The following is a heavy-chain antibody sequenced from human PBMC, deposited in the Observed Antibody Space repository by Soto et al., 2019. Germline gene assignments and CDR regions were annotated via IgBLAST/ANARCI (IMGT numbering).Heavy chain of an antibody. CDR1: GFTFSTYG. D-gene: IGHD4-4*01. V-gene: IGHV3-23*01. Sequence: EVQLLESGGGLVQPGGSLRLSCAASGFTFSTYGMDWVRQAPGKGLEWVSAISSSGTATYYADSVKGRFTISRDNSKNTLFLQMNSLRAEDTAVYYCAEEIGHSKPFDYWGQGTLVTVSS. CDR2: ISSSGTAT. J-gene: IGHJ4*02. CDR3: AEEIGHSKPFDY.